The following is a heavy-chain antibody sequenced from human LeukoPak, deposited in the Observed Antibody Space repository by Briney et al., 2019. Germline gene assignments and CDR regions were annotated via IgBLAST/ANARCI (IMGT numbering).Heavy chain of an antibody. V-gene: IGHV3-21*01. CDR2: ISSSSSYI. D-gene: IGHD3-22*01. J-gene: IGHJ4*02. CDR1: GFTFSSYS. CDR3: ARRGSSGYYSYY. Sequence: GGSLRLFCAASGFTFSSYSMNWIRQAPGKGLEWVSSISSSSSYIYYADSVKGRFTISRDNAKNSLYLQMNSLRAEDTAVYYCARRGSSGYYSYYWGQGTLVTVSS.